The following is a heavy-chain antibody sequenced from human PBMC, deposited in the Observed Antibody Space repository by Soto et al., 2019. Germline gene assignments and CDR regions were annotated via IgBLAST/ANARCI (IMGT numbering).Heavy chain of an antibody. D-gene: IGHD6-19*01. CDR2: IYWDDDK. CDR3: AHSFLLDPVTGTLLGVFDI. J-gene: IGHJ3*02. Sequence: VGWIRQPPGKALEWLALIYWDDDKRYSPSLKSRLTITKDTSKNQVVLTMTNMDPVDTATYYCAHSFLLDPVTGTLLGVFDILGQRTMVIV. V-gene: IGHV2-5*02.